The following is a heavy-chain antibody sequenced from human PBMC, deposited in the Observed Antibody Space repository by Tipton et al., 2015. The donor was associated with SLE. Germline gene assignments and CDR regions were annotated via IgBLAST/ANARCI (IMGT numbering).Heavy chain of an antibody. CDR2: ISGSGGSA. CDR1: GFTFSSYA. Sequence: SLRLSCAGSGFTFSSYAMSWVRRAPGKGLEWVSAISGSGGSAYYADSVKGRFSVSRDNSKNTLYLQMNSLRAEDTAVYYCAKEGGSSFSFDYWGQGTLVTVSS. D-gene: IGHD1-26*01. J-gene: IGHJ4*02. CDR3: AKEGGSSFSFDY. V-gene: IGHV3-23*01.